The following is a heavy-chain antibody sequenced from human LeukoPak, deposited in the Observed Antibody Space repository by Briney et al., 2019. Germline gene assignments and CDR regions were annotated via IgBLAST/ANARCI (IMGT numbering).Heavy chain of an antibody. CDR1: GFTFSTYA. CDR2: FSGHGHSA. CDR3: AIHPDY. V-gene: IGHV3-23*01. Sequence: GGSLRLSFAASGFTFSTYAMSWVRQAQGRGLEWVSAFSGHGHSAFYADSVTGRFTISRDNSTNMLYLQMNSLRAEDTAVYYCAIHPDYWGQGTLVTVAS. J-gene: IGHJ4*02.